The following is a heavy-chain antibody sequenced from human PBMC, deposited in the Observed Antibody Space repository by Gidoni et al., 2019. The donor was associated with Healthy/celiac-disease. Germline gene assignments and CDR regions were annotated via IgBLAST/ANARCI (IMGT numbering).Heavy chain of an antibody. D-gene: IGHD6-19*01. CDR1: GFTFSSYD. J-gene: IGHJ6*04. CDR3: ARDGGWNYAMDV. V-gene: IGHV3-13*01. CDR2: IGTAGVT. Sequence: EVQLVESGGGLVQPGGSLRLSCAASGFTFSSYDMHWVRQATGKGLEWVSAIGTAGVTYYPGSVKGRFTISRENAKNSLYLQMNSLRAGDTAVYYCARDGGWNYAMDVWGKGTTVTVSS.